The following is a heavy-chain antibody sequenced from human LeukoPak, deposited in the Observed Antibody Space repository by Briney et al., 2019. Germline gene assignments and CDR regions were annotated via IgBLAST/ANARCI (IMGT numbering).Heavy chain of an antibody. J-gene: IGHJ5*02. CDR2: ISWDGGST. CDR1: GFTFDDYT. Sequence: GGSLRLSCAASGFTFDDYTMHWVRQAPGKGLEWVSLISWDGGSTYYADSVKGRFTISRDNSKSTVYLQMNSLRVEDAAVYYCSKDLTSDFGGDLDPWGQGTLVTVSS. CDR3: SKDLTSDFGGDLDP. D-gene: IGHD3-10*01. V-gene: IGHV3-43*01.